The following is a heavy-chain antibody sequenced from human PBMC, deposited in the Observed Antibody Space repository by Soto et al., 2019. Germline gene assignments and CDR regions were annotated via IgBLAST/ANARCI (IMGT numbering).Heavy chain of an antibody. D-gene: IGHD6-13*01. CDR2: ISSSSSYI. V-gene: IGHV3-21*01. CDR3: ARLGSSWHFDY. CDR1: GFTFSTYS. Sequence: AGGSLRLSCAASGFTFSTYSMNWVRQAPGKGLEWVSSISSSSSYIYYADSVKGRFTISRDNAKNPLYLQMNSLRAEDTAVYYCARLGSSWHFDYWGQGTLVTVSS. J-gene: IGHJ4*02.